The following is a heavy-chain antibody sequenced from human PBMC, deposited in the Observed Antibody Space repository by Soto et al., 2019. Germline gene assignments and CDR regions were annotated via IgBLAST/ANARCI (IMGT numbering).Heavy chain of an antibody. CDR2: ISSSGSTI. Sequence: GGSLRLSCAASGFTFSDYYMSWIRQAPGKGLEWVSYISSSGSTIYYADSVKGRFTISRDNAKNSLYLQMNSLRAEDTAVYYCASKRGVRYCSSTSCYYVDVWGKGTTVTVSS. D-gene: IGHD2-2*01. J-gene: IGHJ6*03. CDR3: ASKRGVRYCSSTSCYYVDV. CDR1: GFTFSDYY. V-gene: IGHV3-11*01.